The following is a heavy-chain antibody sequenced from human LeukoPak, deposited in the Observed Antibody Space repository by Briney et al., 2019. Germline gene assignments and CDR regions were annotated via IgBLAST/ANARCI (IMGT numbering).Heavy chain of an antibody. J-gene: IGHJ3*02. V-gene: IGHV3-23*01. D-gene: IGHD3-3*01. Sequence: PGGSLRLSCAASGFTFSSYAMSWVRQAPGKGLEWVSAISGSGGSTYYADSVKGRFTISRDNSKNTLYLQMNSLRAEDTAVYYCAKVATYDFWSGYAFDIWGQGTMVTVSS. CDR2: ISGSGGST. CDR1: GFTFSSYA. CDR3: AKVATYDFWSGYAFDI.